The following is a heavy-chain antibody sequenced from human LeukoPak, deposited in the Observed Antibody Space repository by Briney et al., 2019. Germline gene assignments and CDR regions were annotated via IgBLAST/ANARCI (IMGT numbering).Heavy chain of an antibody. Sequence: SETLSLTCTVSGGSISSYYWSWIRQPPGKGREWIGYIYYSGSTNYNPSLKSRVTISVDTSKNQFSLKLSSVTAADTAVYYCARDRRAAEDNDAFDIWGQGTMVTVSS. D-gene: IGHD6-13*01. CDR3: ARDRRAAEDNDAFDI. CDR1: GGSISSYY. V-gene: IGHV4-59*01. CDR2: IYYSGST. J-gene: IGHJ3*02.